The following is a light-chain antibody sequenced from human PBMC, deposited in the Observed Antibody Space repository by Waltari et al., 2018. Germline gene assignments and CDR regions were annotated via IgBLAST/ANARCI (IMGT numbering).Light chain of an antibody. CDR2: GAS. Sequence: EIVLTQSPGTLSLFPGERATLSCGASHSVSSDYLAWYQQRPGQAPRPLLYGASRRPAGIPDRFSGSGSGTAFTLTITRLEAEDFAVYYCQQYGTSPRTFGQGTKVEIK. CDR1: HSVSSDY. V-gene: IGKV3-20*01. J-gene: IGKJ1*01. CDR3: QQYGTSPRT.